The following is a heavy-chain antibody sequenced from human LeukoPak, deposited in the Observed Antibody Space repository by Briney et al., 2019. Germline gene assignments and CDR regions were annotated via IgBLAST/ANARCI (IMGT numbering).Heavy chain of an antibody. D-gene: IGHD6-13*01. Sequence: PGGSLRLSCAASGFTFSSYSMNWVRQAPGKGLEWVSSISSSSSYIYYADSVKGRFTISRDNAKNSLYLQMNSLRAEDTAVYYCASRLRTGSSCLVHWGQGTLVTVSS. V-gene: IGHV3-21*01. CDR1: GFTFSSYS. J-gene: IGHJ4*02. CDR3: ASRLRTGSSCLVH. CDR2: ISSSSSYI.